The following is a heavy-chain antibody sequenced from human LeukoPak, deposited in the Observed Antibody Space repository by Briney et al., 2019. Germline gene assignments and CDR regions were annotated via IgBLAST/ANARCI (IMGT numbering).Heavy chain of an antibody. J-gene: IGHJ4*02. D-gene: IGHD4-17*01. V-gene: IGHV1-69*04. Sequence: SVKVSCKASGGTFSSYAISWVRQAPGQGLEWMGSIIPILGIANYAQKFQGRVTITADKSTSTAYMELSSLRSEDTAVYYCARDLAAPKMTTVTTDYWGQGTLVTVSS. CDR3: ARDLAAPKMTTVTTDY. CDR1: GGTFSSYA. CDR2: IIPILGIA.